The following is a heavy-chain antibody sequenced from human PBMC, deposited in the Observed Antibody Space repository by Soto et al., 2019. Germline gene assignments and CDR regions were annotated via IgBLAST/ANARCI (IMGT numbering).Heavy chain of an antibody. CDR2: ISPKSGGA. D-gene: IGHD2-2*01. Sequence: ASVKVSCKAGGYTFSDYYIQWVRQAPGQGLEYMGWISPKSGGAAYAQKFRGRVTMTRDPSISTAYLQWSSLKASDTAIYFCARGSLKGGTPSAEFEPWGQGTQVTVSS. V-gene: IGHV1-2*02. CDR3: ARGSLKGGTPSAEFEP. J-gene: IGHJ5*02. CDR1: GYTFSDYY.